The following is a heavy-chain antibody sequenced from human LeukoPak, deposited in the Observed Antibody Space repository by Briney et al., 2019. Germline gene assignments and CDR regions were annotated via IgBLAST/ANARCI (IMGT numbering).Heavy chain of an antibody. CDR2: ISSSGSTI. D-gene: IGHD3-22*01. V-gene: IGHV3-11*04. J-gene: IGHJ6*03. CDR3: ARDYDSSGYTSYYYYYYMDV. Sequence: GGSLRLSCAASGFTFSDYYMSWIRQAPGKGLEWVSYISSSGSTIYYADSVKGRFTISRDNAKNSLYLQMNSLRAEDTAVYYCARDYDSSGYTSYYYYYYMDVWGKGTTVTVSS. CDR1: GFTFSDYY.